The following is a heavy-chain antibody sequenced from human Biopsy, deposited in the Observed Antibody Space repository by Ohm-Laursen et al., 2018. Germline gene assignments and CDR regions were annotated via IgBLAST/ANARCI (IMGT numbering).Heavy chain of an antibody. D-gene: IGHD4/OR15-4a*01. Sequence: GTLSLTCTVSGGSISSSTTYYWAWLRQPPGKGLEWVSCSSGSGNSTFYADSVKGRFTISRDNSKNTLYLQLNSLRVEDTALYYCAKDRRTMRVWYFDLWGRGTLVTVSS. V-gene: IGHV3-23*01. CDR3: AKDRRTMRVWYFDL. CDR2: SSGSGNST. CDR1: GGSISSST. J-gene: IGHJ2*01.